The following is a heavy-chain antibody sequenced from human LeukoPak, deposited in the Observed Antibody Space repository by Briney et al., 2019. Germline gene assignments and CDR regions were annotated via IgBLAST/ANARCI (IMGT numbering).Heavy chain of an antibody. V-gene: IGHV3-23*01. CDR3: AKDIDIAVDMSDLGFFN. Sequence: GGSLRLSCAASGFTFSSYAMSWVRQAPGKGLEWVSAISGSGGSTYYADSVKGRFTISRDISKNTLYLQMNSLRAEDTAVYYCAKDIDIAVDMSDLGFFNWGQGTLVTVSS. CDR2: ISGSGGST. D-gene: IGHD6-19*01. J-gene: IGHJ1*01. CDR1: GFTFSSYA.